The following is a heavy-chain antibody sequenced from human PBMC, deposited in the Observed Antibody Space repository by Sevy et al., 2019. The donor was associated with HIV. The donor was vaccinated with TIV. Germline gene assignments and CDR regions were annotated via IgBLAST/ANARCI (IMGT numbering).Heavy chain of an antibody. Sequence: SETLSLTCAVYGGSFSGYYWSWIRQPPGKGLEWIGEINHSGSTNYNPSLKSRVTISVDTSKNQFSLKLSSVTAADTAVYYCARDRRITIFGVHPHGMDVWGQGTTVTVSS. CDR2: INHSGST. CDR1: GGSFSGYY. D-gene: IGHD3-3*01. CDR3: ARDRRITIFGVHPHGMDV. V-gene: IGHV4-34*01. J-gene: IGHJ6*02.